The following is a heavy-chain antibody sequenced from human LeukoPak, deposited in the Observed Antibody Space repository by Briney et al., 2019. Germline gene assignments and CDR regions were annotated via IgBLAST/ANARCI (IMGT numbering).Heavy chain of an antibody. CDR3: ARNILFAFDI. CDR2: ITTAGDA. V-gene: IGHV3-13*04. J-gene: IGHJ3*02. D-gene: IGHD2/OR15-2a*01. Sequence: GGSLRLSCAASGFTFSSYAMHWVRQATGKGLEWVSAITTAGDAYYPDSMKGRFTISRDNSKNTLYLQVNSLRAEDTAMYYCARNILFAFDIWGQGTMVTVSS. CDR1: GFTFSSYA.